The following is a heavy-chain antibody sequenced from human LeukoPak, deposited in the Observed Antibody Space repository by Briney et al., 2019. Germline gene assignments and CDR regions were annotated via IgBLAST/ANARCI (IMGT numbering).Heavy chain of an antibody. CDR3: AGSYYDFWSGYSFDY. Sequence: GGSLRLSCAASGFTFSSYSMNWVHQAPGKGLEWVSSISSSSSYIYYADSVKGRFTISRDNAKNSLYLQMNSLRAEDTAVYYCAGSYYDFWSGYSFDYWGQGTLVTVSS. V-gene: IGHV3-21*01. J-gene: IGHJ4*02. D-gene: IGHD3-3*01. CDR1: GFTFSSYS. CDR2: ISSSSSYI.